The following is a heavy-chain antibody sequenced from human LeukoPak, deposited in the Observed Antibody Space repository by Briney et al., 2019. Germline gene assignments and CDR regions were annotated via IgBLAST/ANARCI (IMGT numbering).Heavy chain of an antibody. D-gene: IGHD6-19*01. J-gene: IGHJ5*02. CDR2: INHSGST. CDR1: GGSFSGYY. V-gene: IGHV4-34*01. Sequence: SETLSLTCAVYGGSFSGYYWSWIRQPPGKGLEWIGEINHSGSTNYNPSLKSRVTISVDTSKNQFSLKLSSVTAADTAVYYCARGRRQWYDLRGDWFDPWGQGTLVTVSS. CDR3: ARGRRQWYDLRGDWFDP.